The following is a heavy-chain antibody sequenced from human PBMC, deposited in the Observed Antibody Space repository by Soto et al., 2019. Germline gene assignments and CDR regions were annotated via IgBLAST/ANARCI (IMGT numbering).Heavy chain of an antibody. J-gene: IGHJ4*02. CDR1: GYTFTSYG. V-gene: IGHV1-18*01. CDR2: ISANNGNT. D-gene: IGHD1-26*01. CDR3: ARDGRYSGSYGGYYFDS. Sequence: QVQLVQSGAEVKKPGASVKVSCKASGYTFTSYGISWVRQAPGQGLERMGWISANNGNTNYTQKIQGRVTMTTDTSTSTAYMELRSLRSDDTAVYSCARDGRYSGSYGGYYFDSWGQGTLVTVSS.